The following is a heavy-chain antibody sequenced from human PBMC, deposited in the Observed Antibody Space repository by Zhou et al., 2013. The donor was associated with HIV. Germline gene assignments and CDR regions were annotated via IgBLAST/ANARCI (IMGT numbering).Heavy chain of an antibody. Sequence: QVQVVQSGAEVKKPGSSVKVSCEASGGTFISYAISWVRQAPGQGLQWMGGIIPRFGTTNYAQKFQGRVTITTDESTSTVYMELSSLRSEDTAVYYCARDMSGSRFTAFDYWGPGNPGHRLL. CDR3: ARDMSGSRFTAFDY. D-gene: IGHD1-26*01. J-gene: IGHJ4*02. CDR2: IIPRFGTT. CDR1: GGTFISYA. V-gene: IGHV1-69*05.